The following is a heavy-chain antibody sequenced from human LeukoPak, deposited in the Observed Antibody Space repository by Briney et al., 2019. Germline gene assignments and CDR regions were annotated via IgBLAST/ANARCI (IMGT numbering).Heavy chain of an antibody. Sequence: GGSLRLSCAAPGFTFSSYAMHWVRQAPGKGLEYVSAISSNGGSTYYANSVKGRFTISRDNSKNTLYLQMGSLRAEDMAVHYCARDRIAAAGNTRKYYYYGMDVWGQGTTVTVSS. J-gene: IGHJ6*02. D-gene: IGHD6-13*01. CDR2: ISSNGGST. CDR1: GFTFSSYA. CDR3: ARDRIAAAGNTRKYYYYGMDV. V-gene: IGHV3-64*01.